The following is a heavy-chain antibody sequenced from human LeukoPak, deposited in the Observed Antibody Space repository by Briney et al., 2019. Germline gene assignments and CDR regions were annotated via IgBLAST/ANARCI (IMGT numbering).Heavy chain of an antibody. CDR2: INTDGTVT. V-gene: IGHV3-74*01. J-gene: IGHJ4*02. CDR1: GFTFSKYW. D-gene: IGHD6-19*01. CDR3: ATKQWLAPPPDS. Sequence: PGGSLRLSCAASGFTFSKYWMLWVRQAPGKGLESVSRINTDGTVTTCADSVKGRFTVPRDNADNTMFLQMNSVRDEDTAVYYCATKQWLAPPPDSWGQGTPVTVSS.